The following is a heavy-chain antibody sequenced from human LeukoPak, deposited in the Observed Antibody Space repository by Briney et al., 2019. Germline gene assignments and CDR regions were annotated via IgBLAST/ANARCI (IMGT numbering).Heavy chain of an antibody. D-gene: IGHD3-16*01. V-gene: IGHV3-7*01. CDR3: AAGDNYYYYYMDV. J-gene: IGHJ6*03. CDR2: VKQDGSDK. Sequence: PGGSLRLSCAASGFSFSSYWMSWVRQAPGKGLEWVANVKQDGSDKYSVDSVKGRFTISRDNSKNTLYLQMNSLRAEDTAVYYCAAGDNYYYYYMDVWGKGTTVTVSS. CDR1: GFSFSSYW.